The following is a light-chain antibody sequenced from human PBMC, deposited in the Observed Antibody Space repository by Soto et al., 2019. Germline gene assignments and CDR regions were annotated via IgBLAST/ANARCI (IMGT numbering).Light chain of an antibody. CDR3: QHYGTSPPGFT. CDR1: QSVSSSY. V-gene: IGKV3-20*01. J-gene: IGKJ3*01. CDR2: AAS. Sequence: EIVLTQSPGTLSLSPGDRATLSCRASQSVSSSYLAWYQQKPGQAPRLLIYAASSRATGIPDRFSGSGSGTGFTLDISRLEPGDFEVYYCQHYGTSPPGFTFGPGTKVDVK.